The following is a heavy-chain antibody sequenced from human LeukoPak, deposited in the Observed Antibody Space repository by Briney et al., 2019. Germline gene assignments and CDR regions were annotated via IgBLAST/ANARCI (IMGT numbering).Heavy chain of an antibody. CDR1: GGSFSGYY. D-gene: IGHD4-17*01. V-gene: IGHV4-34*01. CDR3: ARVRDGNYGYNWLDS. Sequence: SETLSLTCAVYGGSFSGYYWSWIRQPPGKGLEWIGEINHSGSTNYNPSLKSRVTISVDTSKNQFSLKLSSVTAADTAVYYCARVRDGNYGYNWLDSWGQGTRVTVSS. CDR2: INHSGST. J-gene: IGHJ5*01.